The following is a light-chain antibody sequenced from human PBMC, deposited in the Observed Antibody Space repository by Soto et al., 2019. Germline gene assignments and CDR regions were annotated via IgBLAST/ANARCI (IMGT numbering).Light chain of an antibody. J-gene: IGLJ3*02. CDR2: EVS. CDR1: SSDVGSYDR. Sequence: QSALTQPPSVSGSPGQSVTISYTGTSSDVGSYDRVSWYHQPPGTAPKVIIYEVSNRPSGVPDRFSGSKSGNTASLTISGLQAEDEGDYYCASHTTSRSRVFGGGTKLTVL. V-gene: IGLV2-18*02. CDR3: ASHTTSRSRV.